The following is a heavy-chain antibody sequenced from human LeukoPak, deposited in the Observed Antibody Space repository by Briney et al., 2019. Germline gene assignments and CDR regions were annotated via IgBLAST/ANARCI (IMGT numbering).Heavy chain of an antibody. Sequence: GGSLRLSCAASGFTFSSYAMHWVRQAPGKGLEWVALILYDGSNKYYADSVKGRFTISRDNSKNMLYLQMNSLRAEDTAVYYCARGTSSGTNYYWGQGTLVTVSS. V-gene: IGHV3-30-3*01. D-gene: IGHD3-10*01. CDR3: ARGTSSGTNYY. CDR2: ILYDGSNK. CDR1: GFTFSSYA. J-gene: IGHJ4*02.